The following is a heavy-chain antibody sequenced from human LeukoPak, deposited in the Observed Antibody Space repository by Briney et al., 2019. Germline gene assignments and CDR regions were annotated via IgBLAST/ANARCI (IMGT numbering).Heavy chain of an antibody. CDR1: GFSFSSYW. CDR3: ARGDYDFWSGYTPLGGFDY. J-gene: IGHJ4*02. V-gene: IGHV3-48*04. D-gene: IGHD3-3*01. Sequence: PGGSLRLSCTASGFSFSSYWMSWVRQAPGKGLEWISYVGISSGNTKYADSVKGRFTISGDNAKNSLYLQMNSLRAEDTAVYYCARGDYDFWSGYTPLGGFDYWGQGTLVTVSS. CDR2: VGISSGNT.